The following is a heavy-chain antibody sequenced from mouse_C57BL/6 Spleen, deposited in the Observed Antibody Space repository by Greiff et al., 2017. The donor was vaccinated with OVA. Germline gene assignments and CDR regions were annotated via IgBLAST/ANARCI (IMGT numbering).Heavy chain of an antibody. CDR2: TWWDDAK. V-gene: IGHV8-8*01. J-gene: IGHJ1*03. Sequence: QVTLKESGPGLLQPSQSLSLTCSFSGFSLSTFGMGVGWIRHPSGLGLVWLVHTWWDDAKYYNPALKSRLTISKDTSKNQVFLKIANVDTADTATYYCARIEYDYGFDVWGTGTTVTVSS. D-gene: IGHD1-1*01. CDR1: GFSLSTFGMG. CDR3: ARIEYDYGFDV.